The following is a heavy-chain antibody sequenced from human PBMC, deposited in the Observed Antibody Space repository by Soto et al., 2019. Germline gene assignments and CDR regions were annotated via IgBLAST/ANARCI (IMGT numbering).Heavy chain of an antibody. CDR1: GGSISSYY. D-gene: IGHD3-9*01. V-gene: IGHV4-59*01. Sequence: EXXSLTCPVSGGSISSYYWSWIRQPPGKGLEWIGYIYYSGSTNYNPSLKSRVTISVDTSKNQFSLKLSSVTAADTAVYYCARAPYYDIFFDYWGQGTLVTVSS. CDR3: ARAPYYDIFFDY. CDR2: IYYSGST. J-gene: IGHJ4*02.